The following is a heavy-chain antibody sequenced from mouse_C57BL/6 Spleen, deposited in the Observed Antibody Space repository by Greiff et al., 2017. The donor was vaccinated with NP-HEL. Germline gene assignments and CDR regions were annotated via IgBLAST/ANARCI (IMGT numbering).Heavy chain of an antibody. CDR3: ARTRRDYYGSSYVPYAMDY. CDR1: GYTFTSYW. Sequence: QVQLQQPGAELVRPGSSVKLSCKASGYTFTSYWMHWVKQRPIQGLEWIGNIDPSDSETHSNQKFKDKATLTVDKSSSTAYMQLSSLTSEDSAVYYCARTRRDYYGSSYVPYAMDYWGQGTSVTVSS. CDR2: IDPSDSET. V-gene: IGHV1-52*01. D-gene: IGHD1-1*01. J-gene: IGHJ4*01.